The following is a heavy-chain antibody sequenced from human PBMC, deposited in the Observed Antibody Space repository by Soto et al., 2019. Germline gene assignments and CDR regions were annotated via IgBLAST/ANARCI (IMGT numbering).Heavy chain of an antibody. D-gene: IGHD2-15*01. J-gene: IGHJ3*02. Sequence: EVQLVESGGGLVQPGGSLRLSCAASGFTFSSYSMNWVRQAPGKGLEWVAYIGSSSSNIYYADSVKARLTISRDKAKNSVYLQMSSLRDEDTAVYYCARDQGWAFDIWGQGTMVTVSS. CDR3: ARDQGWAFDI. CDR1: GFTFSSYS. V-gene: IGHV3-48*02. CDR2: IGSSSSNI.